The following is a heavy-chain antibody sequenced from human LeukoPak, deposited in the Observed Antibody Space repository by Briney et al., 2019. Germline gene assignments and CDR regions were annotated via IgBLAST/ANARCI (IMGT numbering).Heavy chain of an antibody. Sequence: ASVKVSCKASGYTFTDSYMHWVRQAPGQGLEWMGRINPNSGGTNYAQKFQGRVTMTRDTSISTAYMELSRLRSDDTAVYYCARWYYGSGSYYNINRFDYWGQGTLVTVSS. CDR1: GYTFTDSY. D-gene: IGHD3-10*01. J-gene: IGHJ4*02. CDR2: INPNSGGT. CDR3: ARWYYGSGSYYNINRFDY. V-gene: IGHV1-2*06.